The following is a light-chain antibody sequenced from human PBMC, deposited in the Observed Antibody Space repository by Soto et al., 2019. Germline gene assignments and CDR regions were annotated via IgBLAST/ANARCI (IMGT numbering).Light chain of an antibody. V-gene: IGLV1-40*01. Sequence: QSVLTQPPSVSGAPGQRVTISCTGSSSNIGSVYDVQWYQQFPGTAPRLLIYGNTNRSSGVPDRFSGSKSGTSASLTITGLQAEDEADYYCQSYDSSLSGYLLFGGGTKVTVL. J-gene: IGLJ2*01. CDR3: QSYDSSLSGYLL. CDR1: SSNIGSVYD. CDR2: GNT.